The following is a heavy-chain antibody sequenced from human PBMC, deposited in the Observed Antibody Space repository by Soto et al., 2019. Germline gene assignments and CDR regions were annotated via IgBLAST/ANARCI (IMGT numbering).Heavy chain of an antibody. J-gene: IGHJ4*02. CDR1: GFTFSGSA. Sequence: EVQLVESGGGLVQPGGSLKLSCAASGFTFSGSAMHWVRQASGKGLEWVGRIRRNANSYATAYAASGKGRFTISRDESKNTAYLQMNSLKTEDTAVYYCTRQRLSDHHPDSSGWYIDYWGQGSLVTVSS. V-gene: IGHV3-73*01. CDR3: TRQRLSDHHPDSSGWYIDY. D-gene: IGHD6-19*01. CDR2: IRRNANSYAT.